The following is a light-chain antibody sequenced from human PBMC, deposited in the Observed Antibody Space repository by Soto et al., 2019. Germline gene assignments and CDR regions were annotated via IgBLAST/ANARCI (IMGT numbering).Light chain of an antibody. V-gene: IGKV1D-16*01. J-gene: IGKJ5*01. CDR3: QQYNSYPRT. CDR2: AAS. CDR1: QGINNW. Sequence: DIQMTQSPSSVSASVGDRVTITCRASQGINNWLAWYQQKPGKAPELLIYAASSLQSGVPSKFSGSGSGTDFTLTISSLQPEDFATYYCQQYNSYPRTFGQGTRLEI.